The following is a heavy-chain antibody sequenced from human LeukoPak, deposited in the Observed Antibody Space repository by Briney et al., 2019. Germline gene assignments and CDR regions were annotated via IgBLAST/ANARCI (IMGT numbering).Heavy chain of an antibody. CDR3: AKGEVVVPAASGMDV. CDR1: WLPFNSYA. D-gene: IGHD2-2*01. CDR2: ISSSGGST. Sequence: GGPVRLPYSAWWLPFNSYAMRGVRPPPGRGREGVADISSSGGSTSYAGSVKGRFTISRDNSKNTLYLQMTSLRAEDTAVYYCAKGEVVVPAASGMDVWGQGTTVTVSS. J-gene: IGHJ6*02. V-gene: IGHV3-23*01.